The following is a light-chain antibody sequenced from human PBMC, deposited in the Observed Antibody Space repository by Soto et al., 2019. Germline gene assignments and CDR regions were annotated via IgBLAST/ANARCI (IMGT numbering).Light chain of an antibody. Sequence: EIVLTQSPGTLSLSPGERATLSCRASQSVSSNYLAWYQQTPGQAPRLLIYGASSRATGIPDRFSGSGSGTDFSLTISRLEPEDFAVYYCQHCGNSPITFGQGTRLEIK. J-gene: IGKJ5*01. CDR2: GAS. CDR3: QHCGNSPIT. CDR1: QSVSSNY. V-gene: IGKV3-20*01.